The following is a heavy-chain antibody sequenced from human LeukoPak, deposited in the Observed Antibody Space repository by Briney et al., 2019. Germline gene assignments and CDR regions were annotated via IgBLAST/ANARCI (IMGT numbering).Heavy chain of an antibody. CDR3: ARRGVGPTRLYYFDY. V-gene: IGHV4-39*01. J-gene: IGHJ4*02. Sequence: SETLSLTCTVSGGSISSGSYYWAWIRPPPGKGLEWIGTIYYSGSTYYNPSLKSRVTISVDTSKKQFSLKLSSVTAADTAVYYCARRGVGPTRLYYFDYWGQGTLVTVSS. D-gene: IGHD1-26*01. CDR2: IYYSGST. CDR1: GGSISSGSYY.